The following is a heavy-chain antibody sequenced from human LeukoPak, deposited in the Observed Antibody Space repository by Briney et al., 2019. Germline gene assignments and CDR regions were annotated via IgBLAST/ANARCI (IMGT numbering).Heavy chain of an antibody. D-gene: IGHD2-21*02. CDR3: AKEVYCGRDCYNPGYGVDV. CDR2: ISGSGGRT. CDR1: RFTFSSYA. J-gene: IGHJ6*02. Sequence: GGSLRLSCAASRFTFSSYAMSWVRQAPGKGLEWVSAISGSGGRTYYTDSVKGRFTISRDNSKNTLSLQMNSLRDEDTATYYCAKEVYCGRDCYNPGYGVDVWGQGTTVTVSS. V-gene: IGHV3-23*01.